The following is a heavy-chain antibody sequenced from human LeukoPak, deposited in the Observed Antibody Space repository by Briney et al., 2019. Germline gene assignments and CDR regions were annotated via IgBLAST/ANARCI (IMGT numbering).Heavy chain of an antibody. J-gene: IGHJ4*02. D-gene: IGHD3-9*01. CDR2: ISWNSGSI. CDR3: AKDRVLRYFDWSFDY. V-gene: IGHV3-9*01. CDR1: GFTFDDYA. Sequence: PGGSLRLSCAASGFTFDDYAMHWVRQAPGKGLEWVSGISWNSGSIGYADSVKGRFTISGDNAKNSLYLQMNSLRAEDTALYYCAKDRVLRYFDWSFDYWGQGTLVTVSS.